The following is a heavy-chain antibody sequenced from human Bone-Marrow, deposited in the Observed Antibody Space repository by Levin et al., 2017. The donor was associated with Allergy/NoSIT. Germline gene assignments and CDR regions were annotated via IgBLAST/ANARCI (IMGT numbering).Heavy chain of an antibody. Sequence: GGSLRLSCAASGFTFNKYAMAWVRQAPGKGLEWVSSISANSGTTKYADSVRGRFTIYRDNAKNTVFLQMNSLGVEDTAVYYCAKDTVVVPAAMAYFDYWGQGSQVTVSS. CDR1: GFTFNKYA. D-gene: IGHD2-2*01. CDR3: AKDTVVVPAAMAYFDY. J-gene: IGHJ4*02. CDR2: ISANSGTT. V-gene: IGHV3-23*01.